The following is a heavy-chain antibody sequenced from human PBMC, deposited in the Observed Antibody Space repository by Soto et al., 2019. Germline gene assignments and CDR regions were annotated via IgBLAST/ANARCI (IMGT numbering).Heavy chain of an antibody. Sequence: PSETLSLTCTVSGGSISSGGYYWSWIRQHPGKGLEWIGYIYYSGSTYYNPSLKSRVTMSVDTSKNQFSLKLSSVTAADTAVYYCARFYEPYNWFDPWGQGTLVTVSS. CDR2: IYYSGST. CDR3: ARFYEPYNWFDP. J-gene: IGHJ5*02. CDR1: GGSISSGGYY. D-gene: IGHD3-3*01. V-gene: IGHV4-31*03.